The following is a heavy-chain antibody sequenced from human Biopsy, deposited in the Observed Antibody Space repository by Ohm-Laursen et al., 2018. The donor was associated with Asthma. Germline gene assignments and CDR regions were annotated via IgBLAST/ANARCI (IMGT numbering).Heavy chain of an antibody. CDR2: ITFDGSTQ. CDR1: GAHFGSYN. CDR3: SRDTLGYYFDI. J-gene: IGHJ4*02. Sequence: SLRLSCAASGAHFGSYNMHWARQAPGKGLEWVAVITFDGSTQHYGNSVKGRFTISRDNAKNMLFPQMNSLKSDDTAVYYCSRDTLGYYFDIWGPGTQVTVSS. D-gene: IGHD6-13*01. V-gene: IGHV3-30-3*01.